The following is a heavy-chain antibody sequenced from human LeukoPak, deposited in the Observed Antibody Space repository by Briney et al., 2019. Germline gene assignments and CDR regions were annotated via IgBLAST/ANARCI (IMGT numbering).Heavy chain of an antibody. CDR1: GYTVTSYY. J-gene: IGHJ4*02. Sequence: ASVKVSCKASGYTVTSYYMHWVRQAPGQGLEWMGIVNPSSISASYAQKFQGRVTVTRDTSTSTVYMELSSLRSEDTAVYYCARDEYDGDYWGQGTLVTVSS. CDR2: VNPSSISA. V-gene: IGHV1-46*01. D-gene: IGHD3-3*01. CDR3: ARDEYDGDY.